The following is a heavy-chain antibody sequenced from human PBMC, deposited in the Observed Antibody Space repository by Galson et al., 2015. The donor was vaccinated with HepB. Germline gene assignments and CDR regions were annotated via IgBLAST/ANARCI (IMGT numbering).Heavy chain of an antibody. J-gene: IGHJ5*02. CDR3: ARDGDYGTYNWFDP. Sequence: SLRLSCAASGFTFSSYGMHWVRQAPGKGLEWVAVIWYDGSNKYYADSVKGRFTISRDNSKNTLYLQMNSLRAEDTAVYYCARDGDYGTYNWFDPWGQGTLVTVSS. CDR2: IWYDGSNK. V-gene: IGHV3-33*01. D-gene: IGHD4-17*01. CDR1: GFTFSSYG.